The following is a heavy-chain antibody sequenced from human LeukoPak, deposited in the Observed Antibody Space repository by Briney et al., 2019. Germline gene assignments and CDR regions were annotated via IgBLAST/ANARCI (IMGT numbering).Heavy chain of an antibody. Sequence: GRSLRLSCAASGFTSDDYAMHWVRQAPGKGLEWVSVISWNSGHIDYADSVKGRFTISRDNAKNSLYLQMNSLRAEDTAVYYCARDPSFGGFGELLEWFDPWGQGTLVTVSS. D-gene: IGHD3-10*01. J-gene: IGHJ5*02. CDR2: ISWNSGHI. V-gene: IGHV3-9*02. CDR3: ARDPSFGGFGELLEWFDP. CDR1: GFTSDDYA.